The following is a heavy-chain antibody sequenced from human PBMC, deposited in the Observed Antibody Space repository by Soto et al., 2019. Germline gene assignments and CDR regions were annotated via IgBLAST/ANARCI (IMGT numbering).Heavy chain of an antibody. J-gene: IGHJ4*02. D-gene: IGHD6-19*01. CDR3: AHRAVAGTLDY. CDR2: IYWNDDK. Sequence: RQPPGKALEWLALIYWNDDKRYSPSLKSRLTITKDTSKNQVVLTMTNMDPVDTATYYCAHRAVAGTLDYWGQGTLVTVSS. V-gene: IGHV2-5*01.